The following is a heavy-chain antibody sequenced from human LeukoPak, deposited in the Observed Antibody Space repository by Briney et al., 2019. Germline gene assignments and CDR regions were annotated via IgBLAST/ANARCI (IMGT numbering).Heavy chain of an antibody. Sequence: GGSLRLSCAASGFTFSSFWMHWVLQAPAKELVWVSRINIDGSGTTYADSVKGRFTISRDNAKNTLYLQLNSLTADDTAVYYCARVRAGYDYMDVWGKGTTVTVSS. CDR2: INIDGSGT. CDR1: GFTFSSFW. V-gene: IGHV3-74*01. D-gene: IGHD6-13*01. CDR3: ARVRAGYDYMDV. J-gene: IGHJ6*03.